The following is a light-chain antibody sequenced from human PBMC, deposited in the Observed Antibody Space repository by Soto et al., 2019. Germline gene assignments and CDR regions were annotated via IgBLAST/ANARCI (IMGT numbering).Light chain of an antibody. CDR3: AVWDDTLSGPWV. CDR1: SSNIGAGFD. Sequence: QSVLTQPPSVSGAPGQRVTISCTGSSSNIGAGFDVHWYHQIAGTAPKLLIYRNSQRPSGVPDRFSGSKSGTSGSLAISGLRSEDEGDYYCAVWDDTLSGPWVFGGGTKLTVL. J-gene: IGLJ3*02. V-gene: IGLV1-47*01. CDR2: RNS.